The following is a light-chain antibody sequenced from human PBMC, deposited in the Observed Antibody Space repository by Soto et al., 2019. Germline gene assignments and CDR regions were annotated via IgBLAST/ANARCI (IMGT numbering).Light chain of an antibody. CDR1: QSVSGD. J-gene: IGKJ5*01. CDR3: QRYNNWLIT. CDR2: GAS. V-gene: IGKV3-15*01. Sequence: EIVMTQSPATLSVSPAESATLSCRASQSVSGDLAWYQQKPGQAPRLLIYGASTRATGIPAWFSGSGSGTEFTLTISSLQSEDFAVYYCQRYNNWLITFGQGTRLEIK.